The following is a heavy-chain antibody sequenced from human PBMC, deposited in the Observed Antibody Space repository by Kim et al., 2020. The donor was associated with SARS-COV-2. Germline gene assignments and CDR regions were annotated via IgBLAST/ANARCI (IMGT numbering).Heavy chain of an antibody. Sequence: LKGQFIISRDNAKNALYLQMNSLGLEDTALYYCAKDITMGANRCRIFDYWGQGTLVTVSS. CDR3: AKDITMGANRCRIFDY. D-gene: IGHD1-26*01. V-gene: IGHV3-9*01. J-gene: IGHJ4*02.